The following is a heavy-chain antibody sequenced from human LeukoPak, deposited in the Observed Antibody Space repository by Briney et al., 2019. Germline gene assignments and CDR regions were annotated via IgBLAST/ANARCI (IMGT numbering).Heavy chain of an antibody. CDR3: AREGSSGYYFNWFDP. J-gene: IGHJ5*02. Sequence: SETLSLTCTVSGGSIRSYYWSWIRQPPGKGLEWIGYIYYTGSTNYNPSLKSRVTISVDTSKNQFSLKLSFVTAADTAVYYCAREGSSGYYFNWFDPWGQGTLVTVSS. CDR2: IYYTGST. D-gene: IGHD3-22*01. CDR1: GGSIRSYY. V-gene: IGHV4-59*01.